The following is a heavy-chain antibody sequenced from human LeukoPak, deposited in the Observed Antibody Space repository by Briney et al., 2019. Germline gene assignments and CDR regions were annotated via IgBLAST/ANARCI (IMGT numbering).Heavy chain of an antibody. CDR1: GGSINSGSYY. CDR2: TYYSGST. V-gene: IGHV4-39*07. CDR3: ASPYFDY. Sequence: SETLSLTCTVSGGSINSGSYYWAWIRQPPGKGLEWIGSTYYSGSTYYNPSLKSRVTISVDTSNNQFSLKLSSVTAADTAVYYCASPYFDYWGQGTLVTVSS. J-gene: IGHJ4*02.